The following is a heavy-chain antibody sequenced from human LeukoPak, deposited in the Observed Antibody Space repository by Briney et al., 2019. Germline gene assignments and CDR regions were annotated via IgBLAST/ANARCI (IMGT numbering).Heavy chain of an antibody. CDR3: ARALIEGNTTFDY. V-gene: IGHV3-21*01. J-gene: IGHJ4*02. CDR2: ISRISRYI. D-gene: IGHD4-23*01. CDR1: GFTFSSYS. Sequence: GGSLRLSRAAPGFTFSSYSMNWVRQAPGKGLEWVSPISRISRYISYADSGKGRFTISRDNAKNSLYLKMTGLRAEDTAVYYCARALIEGNTTFDYWGQGTLVTVSS.